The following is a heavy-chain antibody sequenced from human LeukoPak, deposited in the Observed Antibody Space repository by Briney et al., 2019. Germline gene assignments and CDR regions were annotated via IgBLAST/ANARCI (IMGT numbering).Heavy chain of an antibody. Sequence: KASETLSLTCTVSGYSISSGYYWGWIRQPPGKGLEWIGSIYHSGSTYYNPSLKSRVTISVDTSKNQFSLKLSSVTAADTAVYYCAGESSSGYYATYWYFDPWGRGTLVTVSS. CDR1: GYSISSGYY. CDR2: IYHSGST. CDR3: AGESSSGYYATYWYFDP. D-gene: IGHD3-22*01. V-gene: IGHV4-38-2*02. J-gene: IGHJ2*01.